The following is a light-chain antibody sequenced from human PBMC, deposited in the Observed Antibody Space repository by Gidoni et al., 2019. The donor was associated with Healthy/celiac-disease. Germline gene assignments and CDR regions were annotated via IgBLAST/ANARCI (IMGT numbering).Light chain of an antibody. CDR3: QQYNNWPYT. Sequence: EIVMTQSPATLSVSPGERATLSCRASKSVSSDLAWYQQKPGQAPRLLIYGASTRATGIPARFSGSWSGTEFTLTISSLQSEDFAVYYCQQYNNWPYTFGQGTKLEIK. CDR1: KSVSSD. V-gene: IGKV3-15*01. CDR2: GAS. J-gene: IGKJ2*01.